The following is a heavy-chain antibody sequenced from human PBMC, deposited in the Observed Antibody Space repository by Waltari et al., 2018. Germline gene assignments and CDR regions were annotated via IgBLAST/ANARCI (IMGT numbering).Heavy chain of an antibody. CDR3: ARNWYSSGWYWFDP. V-gene: IGHV4-4*07. J-gene: IGHJ5*02. CDR1: GASISSHY. D-gene: IGHD6-19*01. Sequence: QVQLQESGPGLVKPSETLSLTCTVSGASISSHYWSWIRQPAGKGLEWIGRIYISGSTNYTPSLQSRVTMSVDTSKNQFSLKLSSVTAADTAVYYCARNWYSSGWYWFDPWGQGTVVTVSS. CDR2: IYISGST.